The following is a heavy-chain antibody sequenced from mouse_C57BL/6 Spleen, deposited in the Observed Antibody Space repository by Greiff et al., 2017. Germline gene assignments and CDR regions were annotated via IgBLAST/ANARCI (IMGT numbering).Heavy chain of an antibody. CDR1: GYNFTSYW. J-gene: IGHJ2*01. V-gene: IGHV1-69*01. D-gene: IGHD4-1*02. Sequence: QVQLQQPGAELVMPGASVKLSCKASGYNFTSYWMHWVKQRPGQGLEWIGEIDPSDSYTNYNQKFKGKSTLTLDTSSSTAYMQISSLTSEDSAVYYCARSQLGQGLYLDYWGQGTTLTVSS. CDR3: ARSQLGQGLYLDY. CDR2: IDPSDSYT.